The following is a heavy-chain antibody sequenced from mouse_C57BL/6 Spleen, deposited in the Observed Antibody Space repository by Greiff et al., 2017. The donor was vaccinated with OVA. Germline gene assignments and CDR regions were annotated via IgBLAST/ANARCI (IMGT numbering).Heavy chain of an antibody. CDR2: INPGSGGT. J-gene: IGHJ4*01. CDR1: GYAFTNYL. V-gene: IGHV1-54*01. Sequence: QVQLKQSGAELVRPGTSVKVSCKASGYAFTNYLIEWVKQRPGQGLEWIGVINPGSGGTNYNEKFKGKATLTADKSSSTAYMQLSSLTSEDSAVYFCARGGTGYAMDYWGQGTSVTVSS. CDR3: ARGGTGYAMDY. D-gene: IGHD4-1*01.